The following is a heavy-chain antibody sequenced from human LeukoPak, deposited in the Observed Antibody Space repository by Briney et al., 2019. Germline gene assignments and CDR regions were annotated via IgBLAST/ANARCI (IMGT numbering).Heavy chain of an antibody. CDR1: GGSFSGYY. J-gene: IGHJ4*02. Sequence: SETLSLTCAVYGGSFSGYYWSWIRQPPGKGLEWIGEINHSGSTNYNPSLKSRVTISVDTSKNQFSLKLSSVTAADTAVYYCARVKGTARRRDFFDYWGQGTLVTVSS. CDR2: INHSGST. CDR3: ARVKGTARRRDFFDY. V-gene: IGHV4-34*01. D-gene: IGHD6-6*01.